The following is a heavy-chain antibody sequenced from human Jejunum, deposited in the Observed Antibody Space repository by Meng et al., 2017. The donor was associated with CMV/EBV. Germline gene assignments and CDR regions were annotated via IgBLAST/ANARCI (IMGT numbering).Heavy chain of an antibody. V-gene: IGHV3-7*01. J-gene: IGHJ4*02. CDR2: MKEDGSEI. Sequence: SGCTFGSYWMAWVRQAPGKGLEWVASMKEDGSEIHYLDSVKGRFTISRDNAKNSLYLQMNTLRVEDTAVYYCARGGGVAPYYFDSWGQGTLVTVSS. D-gene: IGHD3-3*01. CDR3: ARGGGVAPYYFDS. CDR1: GCTFGSYW.